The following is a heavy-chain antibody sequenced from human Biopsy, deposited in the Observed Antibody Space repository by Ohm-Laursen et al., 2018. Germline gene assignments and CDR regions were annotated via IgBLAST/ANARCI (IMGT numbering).Heavy chain of an antibody. Sequence: TLSLTCPVSGDSVSSGSFYWTWIRQPPGQGLEYIGYIYDRGSTANYNPSLESRVTMSVDMPKNQFSLKLSSVTAADTAIYYCARGMRSSGWPYFDSWGQGTLATVSS. CDR3: ARGMRSSGWPYFDS. CDR2: IYDRGST. J-gene: IGHJ4*02. CDR1: GDSVSSGSFY. V-gene: IGHV4-61*01. D-gene: IGHD6-19*01.